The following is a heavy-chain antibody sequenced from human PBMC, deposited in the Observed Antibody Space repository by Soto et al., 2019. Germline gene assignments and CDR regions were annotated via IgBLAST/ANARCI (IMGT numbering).Heavy chain of an antibody. CDR2: ITVAGGGT. Sequence: EVLLLESGGGLVQPGGSLRLSCAASGFAFSSSAMAWVRQAPGKGLQWVSAITVAGGGTYYADSVKGRFTISRDNSKNTLSLQMNSLNAEDTALYFCAKGPPSPKMGVTSHWGQGTLVSVSS. J-gene: IGHJ4*02. CDR3: AKGPPSPKMGVTSH. CDR1: GFAFSSSA. V-gene: IGHV3-23*01. D-gene: IGHD1-26*01.